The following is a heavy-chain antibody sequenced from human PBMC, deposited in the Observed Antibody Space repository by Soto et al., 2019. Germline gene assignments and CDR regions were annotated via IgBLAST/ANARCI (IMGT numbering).Heavy chain of an antibody. CDR2: IYPGDSDT. J-gene: IGHJ3*02. Sequence: VESLTICCKVSGYSFTNYWIGWVLQMPGKGLEWMGIIYPGDSDTRYSPSFQGQVTISADKSISTAYLQWSSLKASDTTMYYCARLRLGSVDNGFDIWGQGTMVTVSS. D-gene: IGHD2-15*01. CDR3: ARLRLGSVDNGFDI. CDR1: GYSFTNYW. V-gene: IGHV5-51*01.